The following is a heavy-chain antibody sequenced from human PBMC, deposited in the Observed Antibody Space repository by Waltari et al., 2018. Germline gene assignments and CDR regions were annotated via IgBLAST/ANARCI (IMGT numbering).Heavy chain of an antibody. D-gene: IGHD3-10*01. CDR2: ISGSGGST. CDR3: AKLLGGSGSYYKLDAFYI. CDR1: GFTFSSYA. J-gene: IGHJ3*02. V-gene: IGHV3-23*01. Sequence: EVQLLESGGGLVQPGGSLRLSCAASGFTFSSYAMSWVRQAPGKGLEWVSAISGSGGSTYYADSAKGRFTISRDNSKNTLYLQMNSLRAEDTAVYYCAKLLGGSGSYYKLDAFYIWGQGTMVTVSS.